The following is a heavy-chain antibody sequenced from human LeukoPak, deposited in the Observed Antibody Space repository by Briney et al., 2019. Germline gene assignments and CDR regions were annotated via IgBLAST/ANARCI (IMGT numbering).Heavy chain of an antibody. CDR1: RFNFIDYW. D-gene: IGHD1-26*01. J-gene: IGHJ4*02. Sequence: PWGSLRLSFAPSRFNFIDYWRHGARQGPVTGLVWVSRINTDGSSAPYEDSVKGRIHTCRDHAQRMVYLQLHSVRVEDTAVYYCARVLDGGAAWDKWGQGTLVSVSS. V-gene: IGHV3-74*01. CDR2: INTDGSSA. CDR3: ARVLDGGAAWDK.